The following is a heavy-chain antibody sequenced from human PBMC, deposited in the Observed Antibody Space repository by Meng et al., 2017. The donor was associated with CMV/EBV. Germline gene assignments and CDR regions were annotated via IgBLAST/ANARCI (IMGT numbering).Heavy chain of an antibody. CDR2: ISRSSSYI. V-gene: IGHV3-21*01. D-gene: IGHD2-2*01. J-gene: IGHJ4*02. CDR1: EFTFSRYS. CDR3: ATNPIVVVPAAIS. Sequence: CAASEFTFSRYSMDWVRQAPGKGLEWVSSISRSSSYIYYADSVKGRFTISRDNAKNSLYLQMNSLRAEDTAVYYCATNPIVVVPAAISWGQGTLVTVSS.